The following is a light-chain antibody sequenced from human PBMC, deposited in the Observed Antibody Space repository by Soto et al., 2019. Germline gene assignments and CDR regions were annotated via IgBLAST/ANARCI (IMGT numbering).Light chain of an antibody. Sequence: QSALAQPASVSGSPGQSITISCTGTSSDVGGYNYVSWYQQHPGKAPKLMIYEVSNRPSGVSNRFSGSKSGNTASLTISGLQAEDEADYYCSSYTCSSTLVFGTGTKVTV. V-gene: IGLV2-14*01. CDR3: SSYTCSSTLV. CDR1: SSDVGGYNY. J-gene: IGLJ1*01. CDR2: EVS.